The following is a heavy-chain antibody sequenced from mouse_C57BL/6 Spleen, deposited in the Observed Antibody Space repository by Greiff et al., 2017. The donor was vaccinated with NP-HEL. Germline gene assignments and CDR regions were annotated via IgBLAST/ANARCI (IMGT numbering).Heavy chain of an antibody. CDR3: ARDGRIYYGYPWFAY. Sequence: EVHLVESGGGLVKPGGSLKLSCAASGFTFSSYTMSWVRQTPEKRLEWVATISGGGGNTYYPDSVKGRFTISRDNAKNTLYLQMSSLRSEDTAFYYCARDGRIYYGYPWFAYWGQGTLVTVSA. CDR1: GFTFSSYT. V-gene: IGHV5-9*01. J-gene: IGHJ3*01. CDR2: ISGGGGNT. D-gene: IGHD2-2*01.